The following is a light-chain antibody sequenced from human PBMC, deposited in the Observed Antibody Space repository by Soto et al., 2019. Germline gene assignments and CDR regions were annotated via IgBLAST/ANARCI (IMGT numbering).Light chain of an antibody. CDR1: NSDVGSYNF. CDR2: EVS. V-gene: IGLV2-23*02. J-gene: IGLJ1*01. CDR3: CSDAGSSTYV. Sequence: HSVLTQPASVSGSPGQSITISCTRTNSDVGSYNFVSWYQQHPGKAPKVMIFEVSKRPSGVSDRFSGSKSGNTASLTISGLQAEDEADYYCCSDAGSSTYVFGTGTKLTVL.